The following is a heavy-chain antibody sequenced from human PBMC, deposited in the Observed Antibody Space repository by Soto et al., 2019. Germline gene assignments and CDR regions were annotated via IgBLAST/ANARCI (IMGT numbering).Heavy chain of an antibody. D-gene: IGHD2-15*01. CDR1: GFTFSNYA. Sequence: HPGGSLRLSCSVSGFTFSNYAMHWVRQAPGKGLEYVSGITSDGDSTWHADSVKGRFTISRDNSKNTLFLQMSSLRVEDTAIYFCVKGNQLLRYYFEFWGPGTLVTVSS. V-gene: IGHV3-64D*06. CDR3: VKGNQLLRYYFEF. CDR2: ITSDGDST. J-gene: IGHJ4*01.